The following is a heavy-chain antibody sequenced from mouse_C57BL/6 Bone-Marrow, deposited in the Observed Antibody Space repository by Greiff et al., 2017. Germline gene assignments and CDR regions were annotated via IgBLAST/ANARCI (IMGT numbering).Heavy chain of an antibody. D-gene: IGHD1-1*01. CDR2: ISSGSSTI. Sequence: DVHLVESGGGLVKPGGSLKLSCAASGFTFSDYGMHWVRQAPEKGLEWVAYISSGSSTIYYADTVKGRFTISRDNAKNTLFLQMTSLRSEDTAMXYCARTTGAWFAYWGQGTLVTVSA. CDR1: GFTFSDYG. J-gene: IGHJ3*01. V-gene: IGHV5-17*01. CDR3: ARTTGAWFAY.